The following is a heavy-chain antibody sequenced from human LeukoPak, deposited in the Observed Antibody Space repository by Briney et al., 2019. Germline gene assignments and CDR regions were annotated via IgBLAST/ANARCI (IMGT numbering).Heavy chain of an antibody. V-gene: IGHV4-39*01. CDR3: ARLPTMVRELDY. Sequence: SETLSLTCTVPGGSISSSSYYWGWIRQPPGKGLEWIGSIYYSGSTYYNPSLKSRVTISVDTSKNQFSLKLSSVTAADTAVYYCARLPTMVRELDYWGRGTLVTVSS. CDR2: IYYSGST. J-gene: IGHJ4*02. CDR1: GGSISSSSYY. D-gene: IGHD3-10*01.